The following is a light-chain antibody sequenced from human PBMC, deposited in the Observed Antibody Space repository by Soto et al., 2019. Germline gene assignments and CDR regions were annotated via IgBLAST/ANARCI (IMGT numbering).Light chain of an antibody. Sequence: EIGLTHSPIPLSLSPGERTTLSCSASQSVSSSYLVWYQQKPGQAPRLLIYCAWSRAAGLRERFSGSGSGTDFTLTISSLGPEDFAVYYCQKYSSSTVTFGGGTTVDI. CDR3: QKYSSSTVT. CDR2: CAW. J-gene: IGKJ4*02. V-gene: IGKV3-20*01. CDR1: QSVSSSY.